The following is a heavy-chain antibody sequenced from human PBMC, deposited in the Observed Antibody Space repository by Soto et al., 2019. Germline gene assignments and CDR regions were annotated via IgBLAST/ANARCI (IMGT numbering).Heavy chain of an antibody. Sequence: QVQLVQSGAEVKKPGASVKVSCKASGYTFTGYYMHWVRQAPGQGLEWMGWINPNSGGTNYAQRFQGCVTMTRDTSISTAYMELSRLRSDDTAVYYCARQSIAAAGTGGMDVWGQGTTVTVSS. CDR1: GYTFTGYY. V-gene: IGHV1-2*04. CDR3: ARQSIAAAGTGGMDV. J-gene: IGHJ6*02. CDR2: INPNSGGT. D-gene: IGHD6-13*01.